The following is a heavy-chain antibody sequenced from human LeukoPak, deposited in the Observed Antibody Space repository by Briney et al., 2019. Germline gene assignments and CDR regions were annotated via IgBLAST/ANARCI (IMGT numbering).Heavy chain of an antibody. CDR1: GFTFSSYN. CDR3: ARAGLYGGSGLDY. Sequence: GGSLRLSCAASGFTFSSYNMNWVRQAPGKGLEWISSISLSGGYMYYADSVKGRFTISRDNAKNSLYLQMNSLRAEDTAVYYCARAGLYGGSGLDYWGQGTLVTVSS. CDR2: ISLSGGYM. J-gene: IGHJ4*02. V-gene: IGHV3-21*01. D-gene: IGHD5-12*01.